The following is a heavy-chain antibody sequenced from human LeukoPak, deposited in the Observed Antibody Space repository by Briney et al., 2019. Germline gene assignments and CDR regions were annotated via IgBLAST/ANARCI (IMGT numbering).Heavy chain of an antibody. Sequence: PGGSLRLSCGASGFTFSTYAMTWVRQAPGKGLGGVSGMFGSGDAFYADSVKGRFTISRDNSKNTVYLQMNSLRVEDTAVYYCAKDLHYNDGKWEFDPWGQGTLVTVSS. V-gene: IGHV3-23*01. CDR2: MFGSGDA. D-gene: IGHD5-24*01. CDR1: GFTFSTYA. J-gene: IGHJ5*02. CDR3: AKDLHYNDGKWEFDP.